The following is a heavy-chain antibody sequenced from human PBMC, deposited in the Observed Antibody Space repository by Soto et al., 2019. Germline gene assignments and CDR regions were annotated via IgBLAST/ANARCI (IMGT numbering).Heavy chain of an antibody. J-gene: IGHJ6*01. CDR3: VGALTYEVPYYYYGMDV. CDR1: VFSFSTYL. Sequence: WGSLRISCASYVFSFSTYLMSWVRQAPGKGLEWAANIKQGGNEKLYVDCVKGRFTISRDNDKKSLYLQMDSLRVEDTAVYYCVGALTYEVPYYYYGMDVWGQGTTVTVSS. V-gene: IGHV3-7*01. CDR2: IKQGGNEK. D-gene: IGHD3-16*01.